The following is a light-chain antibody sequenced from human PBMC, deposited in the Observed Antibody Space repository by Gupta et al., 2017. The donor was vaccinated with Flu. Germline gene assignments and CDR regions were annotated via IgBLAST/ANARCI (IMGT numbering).Light chain of an antibody. CDR2: KSS. J-gene: IGKJ1*01. CDR3: QQKINSPWA. Sequence: DIQMTQSPSTLATSIGDRVTITCRASQSVSSWLAWYQQKPGKAPNLLINKSSRVERGVASRFSGSGYGTEFTLTVSTRQPEEFANCYCQQKINSPWAFGQGTKVEIK. V-gene: IGKV1-5*03. CDR1: QSVSSW.